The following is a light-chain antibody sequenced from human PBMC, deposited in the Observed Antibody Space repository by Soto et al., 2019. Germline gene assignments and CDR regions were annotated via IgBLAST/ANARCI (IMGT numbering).Light chain of an antibody. CDR3: QQAGT. CDR1: QSVSSN. J-gene: IGKJ3*01. V-gene: IGKV3-15*01. Sequence: EIVMTQSPATLSVSPGERATLSCRASQSVSSNLAWYQQKPGQAPRLLIYGASTRATGIPARFSGSGCGTEFTLTISSLQSEDFAVYYCQQAGTFGPGTKVDIK. CDR2: GAS.